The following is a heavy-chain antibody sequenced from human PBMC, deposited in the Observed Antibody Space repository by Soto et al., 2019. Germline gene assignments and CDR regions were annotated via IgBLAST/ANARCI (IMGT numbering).Heavy chain of an antibody. V-gene: IGHV4-34*01. CDR2: MSHSGGT. CDR3: ARVERGTATTVVDAFDI. J-gene: IGHJ3*02. Sequence: HVQLQQWGAGLLKPSETLSLTCAVYGGFVSSGSYYWSWIRQPPGKGLEWIGEMSHSGGTHFNPSLKRRVTISVDTSTNQFSLKMSSVTAADTALYYCARVERGTATTVVDAFDIWGPGTMVTVSS. D-gene: IGHD1-1*01. CDR1: GGFVSSGSYY.